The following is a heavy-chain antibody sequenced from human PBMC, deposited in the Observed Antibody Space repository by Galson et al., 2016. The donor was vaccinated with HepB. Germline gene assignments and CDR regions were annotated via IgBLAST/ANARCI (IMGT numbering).Heavy chain of an antibody. Sequence: LSLTCSVSDDSFSSSSYYWGWIRQPPGKGLVWIGNIYYLGNTNYNPSLKSRVTISVDTSKNQFSLKLSSVTAADTAVYYCVQLWFGELYFDSWGQGMLVTVSS. CDR1: DDSFSSSSYY. CDR3: VQLWFGELYFDS. D-gene: IGHD3-10*01. CDR2: IYYLGNT. V-gene: IGHV4-39*01. J-gene: IGHJ4*02.